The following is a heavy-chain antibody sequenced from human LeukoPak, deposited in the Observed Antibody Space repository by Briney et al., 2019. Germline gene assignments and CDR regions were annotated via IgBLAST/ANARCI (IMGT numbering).Heavy chain of an antibody. CDR1: GGSISSYY. J-gene: IGHJ3*02. CDR2: IYYSGST. Sequence: SETLSLTCTVSGGSISSYYWSWIRQPPGKGLEWIGYIYYSGSTNYNPSLKSRVTISVDTSKNQFSLKLSSVTAADTAVYYYARWNSYSSRGVDAFDIWGQGTMVTVSS. D-gene: IGHD6-13*01. CDR3: ARWNSYSSRGVDAFDI. V-gene: IGHV4-59*08.